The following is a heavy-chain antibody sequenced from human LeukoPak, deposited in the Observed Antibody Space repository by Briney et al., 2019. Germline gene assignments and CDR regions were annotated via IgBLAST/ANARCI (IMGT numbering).Heavy chain of an antibody. CDR3: ARGGGRLVVPNYYYGMDV. J-gene: IGHJ6*02. CDR2: ISSSSSYI. D-gene: IGHD2-2*01. CDR1: GFTFSSYS. V-gene: IGHV3-21*01. Sequence: PGGSLRLSCAASGFTFSSYSMNWVRQAPGKGLEWVSSISSSSSYIYYAASVKGRFTISRDNAKNSLYLQMNSLRAEDTAVYYCARGGGRLVVPNYYYGMDVWGQGTTVTVSS.